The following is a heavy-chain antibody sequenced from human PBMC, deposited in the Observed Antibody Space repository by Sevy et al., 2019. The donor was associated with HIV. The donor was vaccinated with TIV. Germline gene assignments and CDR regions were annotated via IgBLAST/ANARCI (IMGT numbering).Heavy chain of an antibody. CDR3: ARVLPRYGSGGSCYPGAFDI. CDR2: IYYSGTT. J-gene: IGHJ3*02. CDR1: GGSITGFY. V-gene: IGHV4-59*01. Sequence: SETLSLTCIVSGGSITGFYWSWTRQPPGKGLELIGYIYYSGTTNYNPSLKNRVTISVDTSKNQLSLKLSSVTAADTAVYYCARVLPRYGSGGSCYPGAFDIWGQGTMVTVSS. D-gene: IGHD2-15*01.